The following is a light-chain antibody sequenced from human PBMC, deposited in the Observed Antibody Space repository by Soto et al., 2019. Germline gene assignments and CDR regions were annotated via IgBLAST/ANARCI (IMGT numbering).Light chain of an antibody. Sequence: EIVLTQSPGTLSLSPGERATLSCRASQSFSRSFLAWYQQKPGQAPRLLIYGASSRATGIPDRFSGSGSGTDFNLSITRLEPEDFAVYFCQQYATSPITFGQGTRLEIK. CDR3: QQYATSPIT. CDR2: GAS. CDR1: QSFSRSF. J-gene: IGKJ5*01. V-gene: IGKV3-20*01.